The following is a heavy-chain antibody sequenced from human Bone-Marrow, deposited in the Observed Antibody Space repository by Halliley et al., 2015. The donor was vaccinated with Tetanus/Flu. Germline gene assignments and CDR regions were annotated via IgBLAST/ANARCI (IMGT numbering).Heavy chain of an antibody. V-gene: IGHV1-69*11. J-gene: IGHJ5*02. Sequence: QVQLVQSGAEVKKPGSSVRVSCKASGDTFSSYGLSWVRQAPGQGLEWMGTIIPVLGTANYAQRFQGRLTMTADVSTSTAYMELRSLRSDDTAVYYCARGPPAVVLLPTATGGNNWFDPWGQGTLVTVSS. CDR2: IIPVLGTA. CDR3: ARGPPAVVLLPTATGGNNWFDP. CDR1: GDTFSSYG. D-gene: IGHD2-2*01.